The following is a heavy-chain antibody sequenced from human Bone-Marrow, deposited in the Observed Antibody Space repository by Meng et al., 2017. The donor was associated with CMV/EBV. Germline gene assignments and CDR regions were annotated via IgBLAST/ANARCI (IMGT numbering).Heavy chain of an antibody. J-gene: IGHJ4*02. V-gene: IGHV1-2*02. CDR2: MNPKSGGT. D-gene: IGHD6-13*01. CDR1: GYTFTDYY. CDR3: SQAPLGY. Sequence: ASVKVSCKASGYTFTDYYMHWVRQSPGQGLEWMGWMNPKSGGTAYAQKFQGRVTMTRDTSISTAYMELSRLRSDDTAVYYCSQAPLGYWGQGTLVTVSS.